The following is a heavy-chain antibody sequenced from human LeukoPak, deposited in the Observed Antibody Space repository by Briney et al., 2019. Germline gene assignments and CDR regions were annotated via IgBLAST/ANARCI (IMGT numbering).Heavy chain of an antibody. D-gene: IGHD6-13*01. Sequence: SETLSLTCAVYGGSFSGYYWSWIRQPPGKGLEWIGEINHSGSTNYNPSLKSRVTISVDTSKNQFSLKMSSVTAADTAVYYCARAYSSSWYWNWFDPWGQGTLVTVSS. V-gene: IGHV4-34*01. CDR1: GGSFSGYY. CDR2: INHSGST. CDR3: ARAYSSSWYWNWFDP. J-gene: IGHJ5*02.